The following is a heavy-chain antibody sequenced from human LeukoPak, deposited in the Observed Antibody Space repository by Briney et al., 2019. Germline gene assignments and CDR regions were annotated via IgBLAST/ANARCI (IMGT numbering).Heavy chain of an antibody. Sequence: PSETLSLTCAVYGGSFSGYYWSWIRQPPGKGLEWIGEINHSGSTNYNPSLKSRVTISVDTSKNQFSLKLSSVTAADTAVYYCARGSGSYYSGAFNIWGQGTMVTVSS. V-gene: IGHV4-34*01. D-gene: IGHD1-26*01. CDR2: INHSGST. CDR1: GGSFSGYY. J-gene: IGHJ3*02. CDR3: ARGSGSYYSGAFNI.